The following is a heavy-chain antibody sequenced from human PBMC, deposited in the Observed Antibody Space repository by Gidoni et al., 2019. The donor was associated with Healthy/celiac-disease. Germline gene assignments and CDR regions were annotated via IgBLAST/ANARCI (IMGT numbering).Heavy chain of an antibody. J-gene: IGHJ4*02. CDR2: IIYSGST. CDR3: ARRRCGGDCYSDWYFDY. D-gene: IGHD2-21*02. Sequence: QLQLQESGPGLAKPSVTLSLPCTVSDGSIRSRSYYWGWIRQPPGKGLEWIGSIIYSGSTYYNPSLKSRVTISVDTSKNQFALKLSSVTAADTAVDYCARRRCGGDCYSDWYFDYWGQGTLVTVSS. V-gene: IGHV4-39*07. CDR1: DGSIRSRSYY.